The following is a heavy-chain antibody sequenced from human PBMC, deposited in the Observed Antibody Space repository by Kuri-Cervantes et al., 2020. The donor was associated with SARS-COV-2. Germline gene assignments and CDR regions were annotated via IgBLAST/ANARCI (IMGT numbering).Heavy chain of an antibody. D-gene: IGHD6-19*01. CDR1: GGSISSHY. CDR2: IYYSGST. Sequence: GSLRLSCTVSGGSISSHYWSWIRQPPGKGLEWIGYIYYSGSTNYNPSLKSRVTISVDTSKNQFSLKLSSVTAADTAVYYCARGYSSGWPGFFDCWGQGTLVTVSS. J-gene: IGHJ4*02. V-gene: IGHV4-59*11. CDR3: ARGYSSGWPGFFDC.